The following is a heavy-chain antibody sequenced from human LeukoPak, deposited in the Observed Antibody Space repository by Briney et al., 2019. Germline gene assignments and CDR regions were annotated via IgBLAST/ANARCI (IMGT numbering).Heavy chain of an antibody. J-gene: IGHJ6*02. Sequence: ASVKVSCKASDYTFITYGLSWVRQAPGQGLEWMGWINTYNGNTNYAQKLQGRVTMTTDTSTSTVYMDLRNLRSDDTAVYYCARDLDIVVVAAALRHYGLDVWGQGTTVTVSS. CDR2: INTYNGNT. D-gene: IGHD2-15*01. V-gene: IGHV1-18*01. CDR3: ARDLDIVVVAAALRHYGLDV. CDR1: DYTFITYG.